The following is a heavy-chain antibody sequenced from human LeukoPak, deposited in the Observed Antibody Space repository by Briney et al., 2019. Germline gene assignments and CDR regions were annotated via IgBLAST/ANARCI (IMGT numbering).Heavy chain of an antibody. CDR1: GGSISSSLYH. CDR3: ARQEIGLRSFDP. V-gene: IGHV4-39*01. J-gene: IGHJ5*02. D-gene: IGHD3/OR15-3a*01. Sequence: KPSETLSLTCTVSGGSISSSLYHWGWIRQSPGKNLEWLGSIYYTGTTHYNPSLKSRFTISVDTSKNQFSLNLSSVTAADTAVYYCARQEIGLRSFDPWGQGTLVTVSS. CDR2: IYYTGTT.